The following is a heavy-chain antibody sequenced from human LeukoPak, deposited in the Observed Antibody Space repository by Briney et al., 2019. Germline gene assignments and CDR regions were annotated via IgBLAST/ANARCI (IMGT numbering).Heavy chain of an antibody. CDR2: ISAYNGNT. V-gene: IGHV1-18*01. Sequence: GASVKVSCKASGYTFTSYGISWVRQAPGQGLECMGWISAYNGNTNYAQKLQGRVTMTTDTSTSTAYMELRSLRSDDTAVYYCARKAMVRELSPMDYWGQGTLVTVSS. J-gene: IGHJ4*02. CDR3: ARKAMVRELSPMDY. D-gene: IGHD3-10*01. CDR1: GYTFTSYG.